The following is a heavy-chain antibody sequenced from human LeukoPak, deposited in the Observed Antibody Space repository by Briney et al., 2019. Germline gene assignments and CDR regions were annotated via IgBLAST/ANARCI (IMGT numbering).Heavy chain of an antibody. J-gene: IGHJ4*02. Sequence: ASVKVSCKASGYTFTSYDINWVRQATGQGLEWMGWMNPNSGNTGYAQKSQGRVTMTRNTSISTAYMELSSLRSEDTAVYYCAGHFQNDYLDYWGQGTLVTVSS. D-gene: IGHD4/OR15-4a*01. V-gene: IGHV1-8*01. CDR3: AGHFQNDYLDY. CDR2: MNPNSGNT. CDR1: GYTFTSYD.